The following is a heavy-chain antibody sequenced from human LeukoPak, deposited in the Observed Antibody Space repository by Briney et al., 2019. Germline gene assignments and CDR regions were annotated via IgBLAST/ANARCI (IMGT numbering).Heavy chain of an antibody. CDR1: RFSFSAYG. D-gene: IGHD6-6*01. Sequence: PGGSLGLSCSASRFSFSAYGMHWVRQAPGKGLEWVAFIHYDRSSEYYAESVRGRFTISRDNSKYTLYLEMNSLRPDDSAVYYCVKDAFSSSYDWGQGTLVTVSS. CDR2: IHYDRSSE. J-gene: IGHJ4*02. CDR3: VKDAFSSSYD. V-gene: IGHV3-30*02.